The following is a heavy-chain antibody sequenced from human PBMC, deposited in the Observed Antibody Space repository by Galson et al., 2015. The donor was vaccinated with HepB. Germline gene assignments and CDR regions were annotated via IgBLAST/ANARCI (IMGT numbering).Heavy chain of an antibody. V-gene: IGHV5-51*01. CDR1: GYRFTTYW. CDR2: IYPSDSDT. Sequence: QSGAEVKRPGESLKISCKTFGYRFTTYWIAWVRQMPGKGLEWMGIIYPSDSDTRYSPSFQGQVTISADKSISTAYLQWSSLKASDTAMYYCARRIAVAGHDAFDIWGQGTMVTVSS. CDR3: ARRIAVAGHDAFDI. J-gene: IGHJ3*02. D-gene: IGHD6-19*01.